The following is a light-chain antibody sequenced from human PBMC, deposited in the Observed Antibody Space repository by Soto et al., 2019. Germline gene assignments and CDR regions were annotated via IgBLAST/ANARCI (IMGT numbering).Light chain of an antibody. CDR1: SSDVGGYDY. J-gene: IGLJ1*01. CDR3: NSYTSSSTYV. CDR2: DVS. Sequence: QSALTQPASVSGSPGQSIAISCTGTSSDVGGYDYVSWYQQHPGKAPKLMIYDVSNRPSGVSSRCSGSKSGNTASLTISGLQADDESDYYCNSYTSSSTYVFGTGTKLTVL. V-gene: IGLV2-14*01.